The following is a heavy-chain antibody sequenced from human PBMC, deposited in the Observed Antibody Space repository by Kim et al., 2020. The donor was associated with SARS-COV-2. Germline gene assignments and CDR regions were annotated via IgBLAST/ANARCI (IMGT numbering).Heavy chain of an antibody. CDR3: AKYGCSSTSCYSY. D-gene: IGHD2-2*01. J-gene: IGHJ4*02. V-gene: IGHV3-23*01. Sequence: GGSLRLSCAASGFTFSSYAMSWVRQAPGKGLEWVSAISGSGGSTYYADSVKGRFTISRDNSKNMLYLQMNSLRAEDTAVYYCAKYGCSSTSCYSYWGQGTLVTVSS. CDR2: ISGSGGST. CDR1: GFTFSSYA.